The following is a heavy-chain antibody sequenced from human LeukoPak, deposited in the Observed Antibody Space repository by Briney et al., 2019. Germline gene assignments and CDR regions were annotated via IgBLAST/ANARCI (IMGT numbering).Heavy chain of an antibody. CDR2: ISYDGSNK. CDR3: AKDLFRSFDWLWGIDY. V-gene: IGHV3-30*18. Sequence: GRSLGLSCAASGFTFSSYGMHWVRQAPGKGLEWVAVISYDGSNKYYADSVKGRFTISRDNSKSTLYLQMNSLRAEDTAVYYCAKDLFRSFDWLWGIDYWGQGSLVTVSA. D-gene: IGHD3-9*01. J-gene: IGHJ4*02. CDR1: GFTFSSYG.